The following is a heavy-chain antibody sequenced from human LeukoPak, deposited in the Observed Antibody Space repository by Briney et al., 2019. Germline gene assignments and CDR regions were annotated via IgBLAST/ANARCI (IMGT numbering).Heavy chain of an antibody. V-gene: IGHV3-23*01. CDR3: AKGRIAAASTNWFDP. Sequence: PGGSLRLSCATSGFTFSSYAMNCVRQAPGKGLEWVSVVSGSGTTTYYADSVKGRFTISRDNSKNTLYLQMNSLRSEDTAVYYCAKGRIAAASTNWFDPWGQGTLVTVSS. CDR1: GFTFSSYA. CDR2: VSGSGTTT. J-gene: IGHJ5*02. D-gene: IGHD6-13*01.